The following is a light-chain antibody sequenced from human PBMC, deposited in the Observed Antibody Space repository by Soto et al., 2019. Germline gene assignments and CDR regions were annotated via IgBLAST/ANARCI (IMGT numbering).Light chain of an antibody. J-gene: IGKJ1*01. CDR1: QSVSTT. Sequence: MTQSPATLSVSPGERATLSCRASQSVSTTLAWYQQKPGKVPKLLIYAASTLQSGVPSRFSGSGSGTDFTLTISSLQPEYVATYYCQKYNTSPWTFGQGTKVEIK. CDR3: QKYNTSPWT. V-gene: IGKV1-27*01. CDR2: AAS.